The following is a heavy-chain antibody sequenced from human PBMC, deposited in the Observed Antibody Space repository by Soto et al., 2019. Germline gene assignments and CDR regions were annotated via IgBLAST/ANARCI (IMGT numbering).Heavy chain of an antibody. D-gene: IGHD4-17*01. V-gene: IGHV4-59*01. CDR1: GGSISSYY. CDR3: ARVPATVTTHWFDP. CDR2: IYYSGST. J-gene: IGHJ5*02. Sequence: PSETLSLTCTVSGGSISSYYWSWIRQPPGKGLEWIGYIYYSGSTNYNPSLKSRVTISVDTSKNQFSLKLSSVTAADTAVYYCARVPATVTTHWFDPWGQGTLVTVSS.